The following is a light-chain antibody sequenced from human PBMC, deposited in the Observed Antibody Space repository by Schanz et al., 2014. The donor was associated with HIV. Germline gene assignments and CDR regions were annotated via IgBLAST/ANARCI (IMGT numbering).Light chain of an antibody. Sequence: QSALTQPASVSGSPGQSIAISCTGTNNDVGAYNYVSWYQQHPGKAPKLMIYDVTERPSGVPDRLSGSKSGNTASLTISGLQAEDEAVYYCCSYAGSYTWVFGGGTKLTVL. CDR2: DVT. CDR1: NNDVGAYNY. J-gene: IGLJ3*02. CDR3: CSYAGSYTWV. V-gene: IGLV2-11*01.